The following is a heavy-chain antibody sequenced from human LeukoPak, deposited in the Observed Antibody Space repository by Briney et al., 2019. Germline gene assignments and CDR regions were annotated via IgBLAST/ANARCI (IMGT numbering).Heavy chain of an antibody. J-gene: IGHJ4*02. Sequence: GGSLRLSCAASGFTFSSYAMSWVRQAPGKGLEWVSAISGSGGSTYYADSVKGRFTISRDNSKNTLYLQMNSLRAEDTAVYYCARDGSSSPYYFDYWGQGTLVTVSS. CDR3: ARDGSSSPYYFDY. CDR2: ISGSGGST. CDR1: GFTFSSYA. D-gene: IGHD2-15*01. V-gene: IGHV3-23*01.